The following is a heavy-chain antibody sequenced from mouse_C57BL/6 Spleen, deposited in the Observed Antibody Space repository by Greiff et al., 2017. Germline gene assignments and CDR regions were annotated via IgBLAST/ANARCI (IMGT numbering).Heavy chain of an antibody. V-gene: IGHV5-4*01. J-gene: IGHJ1*03. CDR3: ARETSDPTGGYFDV. Sequence: EVKLEESGGGLVKPGGSLKLSCAASGFTFSSYAMSWVRQTPEKRLEWVATISDGGSYTYYPDNVKGRFTISRDNAKNNLYLQMRHLKSEDTAMYYCARETSDPTGGYFDVWGTGTTVTVSS. CDR1: GFTFSSYA. CDR2: ISDGGSYT.